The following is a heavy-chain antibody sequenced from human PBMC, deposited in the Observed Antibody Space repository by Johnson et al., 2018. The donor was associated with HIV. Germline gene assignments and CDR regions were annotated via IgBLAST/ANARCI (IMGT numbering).Heavy chain of an antibody. CDR1: GFTFSNFG. CDR2: IYSGGST. CDR3: ARGGGSSVAFDI. V-gene: IGHV3-NL1*01. J-gene: IGHJ3*02. Sequence: QVHLVESGGGVVQPGGSLRLSCAASGFTFSNFGMHWVRQAPGKGLEWVSVIYSGGSTYYADSVKGRFTISRDNSKNTLYLQMNSLRAEDTAVYYCARGGGSSVAFDIWGQGTMVTVSS. D-gene: IGHD1-26*01.